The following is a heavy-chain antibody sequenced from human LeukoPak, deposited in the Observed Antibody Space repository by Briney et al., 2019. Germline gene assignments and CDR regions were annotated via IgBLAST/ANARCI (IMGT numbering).Heavy chain of an antibody. CDR2: IYYSGST. CDR1: GGSISSGGYY. Sequence: SETLSLTCTVSGGSISSGGYYWSWIRQHPGKGLEWIGYIYYSGSTYYNPSLKSRVTMSVDTSKNQFSLKLSSVTAADTAVYYCARGMVRGVIQSWSQGTLVTVSS. V-gene: IGHV4-31*03. D-gene: IGHD3-10*01. CDR3: ARGMVRGVIQS. J-gene: IGHJ5*02.